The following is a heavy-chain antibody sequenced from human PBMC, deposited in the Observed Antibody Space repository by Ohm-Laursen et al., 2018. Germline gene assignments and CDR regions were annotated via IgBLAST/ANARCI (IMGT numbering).Heavy chain of an antibody. J-gene: IGHJ3*02. V-gene: IGHV4-4*07. D-gene: IGHD2-21*02. CDR3: ARRDITKAFNI. Sequence: SETLSLTCTVSGGSISGYYWSWIRQTAGKGLEWIGRIHSSGSTNYNPSLQSRVTMSEDTSKNKFSLRLSSVTAADTAVYFCARRDITKAFNIWGQGTLVTASS. CDR1: GGSISGYY. CDR2: IHSSGST.